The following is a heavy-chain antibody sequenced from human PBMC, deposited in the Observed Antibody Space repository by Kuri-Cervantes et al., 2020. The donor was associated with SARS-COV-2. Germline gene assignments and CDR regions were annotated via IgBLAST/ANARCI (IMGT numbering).Heavy chain of an antibody. Sequence: SETLSLTCTVSGGSISSSSYYWGWIRQPPGKGLEWIGSIYYSGSTYYNPSLKSRVTISVDTSKNQFSLKLSSVTAADTAVYYCARHPPRGLMPWVDWGQGTRGTVSS. V-gene: IGHV4-39*01. CDR2: IYYSGST. CDR1: GGSISSSSYY. J-gene: IGHJ4*02. D-gene: IGHD2-2*01. CDR3: ARHPPRGLMPWVD.